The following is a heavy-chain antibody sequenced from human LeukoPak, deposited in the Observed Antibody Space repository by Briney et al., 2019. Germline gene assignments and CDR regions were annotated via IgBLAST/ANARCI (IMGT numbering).Heavy chain of an antibody. CDR3: AREWLRVFDY. CDR1: GFTFSGYA. V-gene: IGHV3-64*01. CDR2: ISSNGGST. Sequence: GGPLRLSGEASGFTFSGYARPWFRQAPGKALEYVSAISSNGGSTYYANSVKGRFTISRDNSKNTLYLQMGSLRAEDMAVYYCAREWLRVFDYWGQGTLVTVSS. J-gene: IGHJ4*02. D-gene: IGHD5-12*01.